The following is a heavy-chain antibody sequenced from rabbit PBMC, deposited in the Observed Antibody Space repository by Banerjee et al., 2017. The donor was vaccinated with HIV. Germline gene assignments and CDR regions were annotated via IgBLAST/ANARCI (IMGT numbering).Heavy chain of an antibody. J-gene: IGHJ4*01. D-gene: IGHD1-1*01. V-gene: IGHV1S45*01. Sequence: QEQLEESGGDLVKPEGSLTLTCTASGFSFSNKYVMCWVRQAPGKGLEWIACINTSSGNTVYASWAKGRFTISKTSTTVDLKMTSLTAADTATYFCARDSAGVIGWNFNLWGPGTLVTVS. CDR1: GFSFSNKYV. CDR3: ARDSAGVIGWNFNL. CDR2: INTSSGNT.